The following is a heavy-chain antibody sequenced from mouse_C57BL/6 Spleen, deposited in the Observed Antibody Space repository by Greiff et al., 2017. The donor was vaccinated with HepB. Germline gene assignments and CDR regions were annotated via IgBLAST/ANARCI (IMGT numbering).Heavy chain of an antibody. CDR2: IYPSDSET. J-gene: IGHJ1*03. CDR3: ARGGGNWYFDV. CDR1: GYTFTSYW. V-gene: IGHV1-61*01. Sequence: QVQLQQPGAELVRPGSSVKLSCKASGYTFTSYWMDWVKQRPGQGLEWIGNIYPSDSETHYNQKFKDKATVTVDKSSSTAYMQLSSLTSEDSAVYYGARGGGNWYFDVWGTGTTVTVSS.